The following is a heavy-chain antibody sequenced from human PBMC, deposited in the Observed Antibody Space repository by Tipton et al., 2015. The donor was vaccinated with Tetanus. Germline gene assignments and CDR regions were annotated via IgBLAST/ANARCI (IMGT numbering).Heavy chain of an antibody. CDR3: ARAGPGGSGGGY. Sequence: SLRLSCAGSGFTFSGFTFTNAWMSWVRQAPGKGLEWVGRIKSQIDGGAIDYAALMKGRFTLPIDDSKNTVFLQMNSLKTEDSGVYYCARAGPGGSGGGYRGRGALATVS. J-gene: IGHJ4*02. CDR1: GFTFSGFTFTNAW. D-gene: IGHD3-10*01. V-gene: IGHV3-15*01. CDR2: IKSQIDGGAI.